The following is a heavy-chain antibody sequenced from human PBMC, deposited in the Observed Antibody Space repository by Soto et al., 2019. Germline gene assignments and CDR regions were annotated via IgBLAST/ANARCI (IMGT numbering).Heavy chain of an antibody. CDR3: AKNGLHSSSLYYYYYGMDV. CDR2: ISGDGSST. Sequence: EVQLVDSGGGLVQPGGSLRLSCAASEFTFRSYWMHWVRQSPGKGLVWVSRISGDGSSTNYADSVKGRFTISRDNAKNTVYLQIDSLRAEDTAVYYCAKNGLHSSSLYYYYYGMDVWGQGTTVTVSS. D-gene: IGHD6-6*01. J-gene: IGHJ6*02. CDR1: EFTFRSYW. V-gene: IGHV3-74*01.